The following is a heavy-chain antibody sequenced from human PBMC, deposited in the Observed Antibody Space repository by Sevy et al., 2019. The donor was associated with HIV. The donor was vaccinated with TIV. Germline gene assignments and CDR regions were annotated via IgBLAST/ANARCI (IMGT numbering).Heavy chain of an antibody. CDR3: ARVRGSWYGNPDY. CDR2: ISYDGSNK. J-gene: IGHJ4*02. CDR1: GFTFSSYA. V-gene: IGHV3-30-3*01. D-gene: IGHD6-13*01. Sequence: GGSLRLSCAASGFTFSSYAMHWVRQAPGKGLEWVAVISYDGSNKYYADSVKGRFTISRDNSKNTLYLQMNSLRAEDTAVYYCARVRGSWYGNPDYWGQGTLVTVSS.